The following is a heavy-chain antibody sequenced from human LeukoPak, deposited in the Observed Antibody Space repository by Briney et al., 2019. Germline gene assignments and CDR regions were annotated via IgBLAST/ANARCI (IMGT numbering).Heavy chain of an antibody. CDR1: GFTFSNAW. CDR2: IKSKTDGGTT. J-gene: IGHJ4*02. CDR3: TTGPMITXGGVIVS. D-gene: IGHD3-16*02. Sequence: GGSLRLSCAASGFTFSNAWMSWVRQAPGKGLEWVGRIKSKTDGGTTDYAAPVKGRFTISRDDSKNTLYLQMNRLKTEDTAVYYCTTGPMITXGGVIVSWGQGTLVTVSS. V-gene: IGHV3-15*01.